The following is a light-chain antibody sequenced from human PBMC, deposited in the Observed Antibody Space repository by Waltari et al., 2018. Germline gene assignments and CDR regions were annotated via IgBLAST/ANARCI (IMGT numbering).Light chain of an antibody. J-gene: IGLJ3*02. CDR2: EDN. CDR1: GGSIATDY. CDR3: QSYDGMLWV. V-gene: IGLV6-57*02. Sequence: NFILTQPHSVSESPGKTVTISCTGSGGSIATDYVQWYQQRPGSAPITVIFEDNERPSGVPDRFSASIDSTSNSASLTISRLTIEDEADYYCQSYDGMLWVFGGGTKLTVL.